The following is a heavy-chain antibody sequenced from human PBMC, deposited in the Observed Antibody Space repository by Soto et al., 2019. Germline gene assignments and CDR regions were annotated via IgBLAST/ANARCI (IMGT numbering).Heavy chain of an antibody. CDR3: ARVRGHAFDI. CDR1: GGSINSGDYY. D-gene: IGHD3-10*01. CDR2: IYYSGTT. Sequence: QVQLQESGPGLVKPSQTLSLNCSVSGGSINSGDYYWSWIRQPAGQGLEWIGYIYYSGTTYSNPSLKSRVSISIDTSKNQFSLEMSSVTAAATAVYYGARVRGHAFDIRGQGTMVTVSS. V-gene: IGHV4-31*03. J-gene: IGHJ3*02.